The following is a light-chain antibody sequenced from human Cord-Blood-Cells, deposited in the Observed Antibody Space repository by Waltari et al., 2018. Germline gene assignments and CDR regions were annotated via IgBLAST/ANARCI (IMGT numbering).Light chain of an antibody. CDR3: QQYYSYPRT. V-gene: IGKV1-8*01. J-gene: IGKJ1*01. Sequence: AIRMTQSPSSLSASTGDRVTITCRASQGISSYLALYQQKPGQAPKLLIYAASTLQSGVPPRFSGSGAGTDFNLTISCLQSEDFATYYCQQYYSYPRTFGQGTKVEIK. CDR1: QGISSY. CDR2: AAS.